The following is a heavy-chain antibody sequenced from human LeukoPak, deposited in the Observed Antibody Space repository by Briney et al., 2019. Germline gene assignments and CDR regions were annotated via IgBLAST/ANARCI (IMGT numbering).Heavy chain of an antibody. CDR3: ARSRGITGTTALDY. CDR1: GYTFTSYG. D-gene: IGHD1-7*01. V-gene: IGHV1-69*13. J-gene: IGHJ4*02. Sequence: ASVKVSCKASGYTFTSYGISWVRQAPGQGLEWMGGIIPIFGTANYAQKFQGRVTITADESTSTAYMELSSLRSEDTAVYYCARSRGITGTTALDYWGQGTLVTVSS. CDR2: IIPIFGTA.